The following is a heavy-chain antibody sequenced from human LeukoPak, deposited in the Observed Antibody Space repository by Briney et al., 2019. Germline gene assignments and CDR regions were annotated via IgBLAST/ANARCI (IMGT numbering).Heavy chain of an antibody. D-gene: IGHD3-10*01. J-gene: IGHJ4*02. CDR2: INHSGST. CDR1: GGSFSGYY. V-gene: IGHV4-34*01. Sequence: PSETLSLTCAVYGGSFSGYYWSWIRQPPGKGLEWIGEINHSGSTNYNPSLKSRVTISVDTSKNQFSLKLSSVTAADTAVYYCARGGPYYYGSGSYYKLGYWGQGTLVTVSS. CDR3: ARGGPYYYGSGSYYKLGY.